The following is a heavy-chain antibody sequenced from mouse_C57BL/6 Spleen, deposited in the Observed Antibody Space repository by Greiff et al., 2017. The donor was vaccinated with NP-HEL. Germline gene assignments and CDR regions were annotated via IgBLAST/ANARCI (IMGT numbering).Heavy chain of an antibody. CDR1: GYTFTDYY. CDR2: INPYNGGT. J-gene: IGHJ2*01. CDR3: ARRLYYSNPYYFDY. Sequence: EVKLQQSGPVLVKPGASVKMSCKASGYTFTDYYMNWVKQSHGKSLEWIGVINPYNGGTSYNQKFKGKATLTVDKSSSTAYMELNSLTSEDSAVYYCARRLYYSNPYYFDYWGQGTTLTVSS. V-gene: IGHV1-19*01. D-gene: IGHD2-5*01.